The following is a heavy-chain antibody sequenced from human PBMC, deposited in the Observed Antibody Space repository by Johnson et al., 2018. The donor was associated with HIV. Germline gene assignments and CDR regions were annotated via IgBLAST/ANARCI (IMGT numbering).Heavy chain of an antibody. V-gene: IGHV3-66*02. D-gene: IGHD1-1*01. CDR1: GFTVSSNY. J-gene: IGHJ3*02. CDR2: IYSGGST. CDR3: ARGFLTGTPSDAFDI. Sequence: VQLVESGGGLVQSGGSLRLSCGASGFTVSSNYMNWVRQAPGKGLEWVSVIYSGGSTYYADSVKGRFTISRDNSKNTLYLQMNSLRAEDTALYYCARGFLTGTPSDAFDIWGQGTMVTVSS.